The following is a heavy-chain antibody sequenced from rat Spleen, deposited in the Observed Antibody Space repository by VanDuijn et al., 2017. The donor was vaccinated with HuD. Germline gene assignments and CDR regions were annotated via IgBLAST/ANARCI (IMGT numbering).Heavy chain of an antibody. D-gene: IGHD1-4*01. V-gene: IGHV5-7*01. CDR1: GFTFSNYY. J-gene: IGHJ4*01. CDR2: ISSSGSRT. Sequence: EVQLVESGGGLVQPGRSLKLSCAASGFTFSNYYMAWVRQAPKKGLEWVATISSSGSRTYYLDSVKGRFTISRDNEKSSLYLQMTSLKSEDTATYYCARHEVPGYDWGVMDAWGQGASVTVSS. CDR3: ARHEVPGYDWGVMDA.